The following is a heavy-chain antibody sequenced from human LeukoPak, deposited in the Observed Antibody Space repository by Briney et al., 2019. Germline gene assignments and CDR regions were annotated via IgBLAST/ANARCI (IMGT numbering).Heavy chain of an antibody. CDR3: AKGGAWLRFDD. CDR1: GFTFSSYW. D-gene: IGHD5-12*01. V-gene: IGHV3-7*03. J-gene: IGHJ4*02. Sequence: GGSLTLSWAASGFTFSSYWMSWGRQSPGKGLEWVANIKQDGSEKYYVDSAKGRFTISRDDSKNTLYLQMKNLRAEDTAVYYCAKGGAWLRFDDWGQGILVSVSS. CDR2: IKQDGSEK.